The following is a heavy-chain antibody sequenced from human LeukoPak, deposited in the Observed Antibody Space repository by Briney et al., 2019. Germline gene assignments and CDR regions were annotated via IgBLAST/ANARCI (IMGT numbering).Heavy chain of an antibody. CDR1: GGSISSGDYY. D-gene: IGHD5-12*01. Sequence: SETLSLTCTVSGGSISSGDYYWSWIRQPPGKGLEWIGYIYYSGSTYYNPSLKSRVTISVDTSKNQFSLKLSSVTAADTVVYYCARDVDRSFDLWGRGTLVTVSS. CDR3: ARDVDRSFDL. CDR2: IYYSGST. V-gene: IGHV4-30-4*01. J-gene: IGHJ2*01.